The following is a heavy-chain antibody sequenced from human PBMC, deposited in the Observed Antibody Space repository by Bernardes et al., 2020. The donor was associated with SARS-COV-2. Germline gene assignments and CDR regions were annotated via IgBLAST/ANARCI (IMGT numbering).Heavy chain of an antibody. CDR3: ARDQRTMNGDYGGGADY. J-gene: IGHJ4*02. CDR2: IWYDGSNK. V-gene: IGHV3-33*01. CDR1: GFTFSSYG. D-gene: IGHD4-17*01. Sequence: GGSLRLSCAASGFTFSSYGMHWVRQAPGKGLEWVAVIWYDGSNKYYADSVKGRFTISRDNSKNTLYLQMNSLRAEDTAVYYCARDQRTMNGDYGGGADYWGQGTLVTVSS.